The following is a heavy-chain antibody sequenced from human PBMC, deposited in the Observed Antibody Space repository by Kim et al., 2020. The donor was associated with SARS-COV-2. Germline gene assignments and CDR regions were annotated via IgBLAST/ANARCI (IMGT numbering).Heavy chain of an antibody. D-gene: IGHD5-12*01. J-gene: IGHJ3*02. Sequence: YADSVKGRFTISRDNAKNSLYLQMNSLRAEDTAVYYCASEGHDSWDAFDIWGQGTMVTVSS. V-gene: IGHV3-21*01. CDR3: ASEGHDSWDAFDI.